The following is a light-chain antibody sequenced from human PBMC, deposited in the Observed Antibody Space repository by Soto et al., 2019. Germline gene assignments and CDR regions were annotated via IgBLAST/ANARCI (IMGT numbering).Light chain of an antibody. CDR2: DTS. J-gene: IGLJ2*01. V-gene: IGLV7-46*01. CDR3: LLSYSGARPVV. Sequence: QAVVTQEPSLTVSTGGTVTLTCGSSTGAVTSGHYPYWFQQKPGQAPRTLIYDTSNKHSWTPARFSGSLLGGKAALTLSGAQPEDEAEYYCLLSYSGARPVVFCGGTKLTVL. CDR1: TGAVTSGHY.